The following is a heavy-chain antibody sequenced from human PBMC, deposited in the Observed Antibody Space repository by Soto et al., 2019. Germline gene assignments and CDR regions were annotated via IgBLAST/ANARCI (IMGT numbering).Heavy chain of an antibody. CDR2: INHSGST. D-gene: IGHD2-2*01. V-gene: IGHV4-34*01. Sequence: SETLSLTCADYGGSFSGYYWSWIRQPPGKGLEWIGEINHSGSTNYNPSLKSRVTISVDTSKNQFSLKLSSVTAADTAVYYCARVPDRWGQGTLVTVSS. CDR1: GGSFSGYY. J-gene: IGHJ5*02. CDR3: ARVPDR.